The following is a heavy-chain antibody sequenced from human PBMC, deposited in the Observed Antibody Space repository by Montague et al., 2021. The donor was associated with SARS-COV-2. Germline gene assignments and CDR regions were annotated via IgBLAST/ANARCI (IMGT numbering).Heavy chain of an antibody. D-gene: IGHD3-22*01. Sequence: TLSLTCTVSGGSISSGNYYWSWIRQPAGKGLEWIGRIYTSGGTNYNPSLKSRVTISVDTSKNQFSLKLSSVTAADTAVYYCARAKGSRYYYDSSGYYRARGYYFYCYGIDVWGQGTTVTVSS. CDR3: ARAKGSRYYYDSSGYYRARGYYFYCYGIDV. V-gene: IGHV4-61*02. J-gene: IGHJ6*02. CDR1: GGSISSGNYY. CDR2: IYTSGGT.